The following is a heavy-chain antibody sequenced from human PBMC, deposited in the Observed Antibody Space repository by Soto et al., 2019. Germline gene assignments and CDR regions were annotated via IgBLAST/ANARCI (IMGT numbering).Heavy chain of an antibody. CDR1: GFTFSSYG. CDR2: ISYDGSNK. Sequence: GGSLRLSCAASGFTFSSYGMHWVRQAPGKGLEWVAVISYDGSNKYYADSVKGRFTISRDNSKNTLYLQMNSLRAEDTDVYYCAKALGGIAIDYWGQGTLVTVSS. D-gene: IGHD6-13*01. V-gene: IGHV3-30*18. CDR3: AKALGGIAIDY. J-gene: IGHJ4*02.